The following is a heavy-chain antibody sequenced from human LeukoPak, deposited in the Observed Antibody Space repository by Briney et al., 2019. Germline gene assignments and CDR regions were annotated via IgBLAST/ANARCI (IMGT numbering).Heavy chain of an antibody. CDR1: GGSISSGGYY. D-gene: IGHD4-17*01. CDR2: IYHSGST. J-gene: IGHJ3*02. V-gene: IGHV4-30-2*01. Sequence: SETLALTCTVSGGSISSGGYYWSWIRQPPGKGLEWIGYIYHSGSTYYNPSLKSRVTISVDRSKNQFSLKLSSVTAADTAVYYCARSRNYGDLDAFDIWGQGTMVTVSS. CDR3: ARSRNYGDLDAFDI.